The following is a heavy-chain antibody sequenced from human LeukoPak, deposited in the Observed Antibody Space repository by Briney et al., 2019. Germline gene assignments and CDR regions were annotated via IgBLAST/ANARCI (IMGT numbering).Heavy chain of an antibody. D-gene: IGHD3-22*01. CDR1: GFTFSNYV. CDR3: ARDDSSGYYYPAEYFQH. CDR2: IKQDGSEK. Sequence: GGSLRLSCAASGFTFSNYVMTWVRQAPGKGLEWVANIKQDGSEKYYVDSVKGRFTISRDNAKNSLYLQMNSLRAEDTAVYYCARDDSSGYYYPAEYFQHWGQGTLVTVSS. J-gene: IGHJ1*01. V-gene: IGHV3-7*03.